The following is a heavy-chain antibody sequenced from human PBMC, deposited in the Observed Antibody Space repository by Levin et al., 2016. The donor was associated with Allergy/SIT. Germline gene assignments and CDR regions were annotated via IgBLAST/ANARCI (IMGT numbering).Heavy chain of an antibody. CDR3: ARGAFHYYDSSGYWDY. D-gene: IGHD3-22*01. V-gene: IGHV1-18*01. J-gene: IGHJ4*02. Sequence: WVRQAPGQGLEWMGWISAYNGNTNYAQKLQGRVTLTTDTSTSTAYMELRSLRSDDTAVYYCARGAFHYYDSSGYWDYWGQGTLVTVSS. CDR2: ISAYNGNT.